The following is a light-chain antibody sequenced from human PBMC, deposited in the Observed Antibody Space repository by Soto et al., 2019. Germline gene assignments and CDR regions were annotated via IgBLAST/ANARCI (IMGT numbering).Light chain of an antibody. CDR3: QQYQNLWT. CDR2: RAS. Sequence: IQMTQSPATLSVSPGERATLSCRASQTIYSNVAWYQQRPGQAPRLLIYRASARATGIPARFSGSGSGTEFTLTIGSLQAEYSAVYYCQQYQNLWTFGQGTKVEIK. V-gene: IGKV3-15*01. J-gene: IGKJ1*01. CDR1: QTIYSN.